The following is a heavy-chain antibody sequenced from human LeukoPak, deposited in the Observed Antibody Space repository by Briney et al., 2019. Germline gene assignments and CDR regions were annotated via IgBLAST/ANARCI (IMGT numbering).Heavy chain of an antibody. V-gene: IGHV4-4*07. Sequence: SETLSLTCTVSGASMSGYYWSWIRQPAGKGLEWIGRIYSGGSTNYNPSLKSRVTMSRDTSKNHFSLKVTSVTAADTAVYCCARGFDSGTYEAFDIWGQGTRVTVSS. CDR3: ARGFDSGTYEAFDI. CDR2: IYSGGST. CDR1: GASMSGYY. D-gene: IGHD3-10*01. J-gene: IGHJ3*02.